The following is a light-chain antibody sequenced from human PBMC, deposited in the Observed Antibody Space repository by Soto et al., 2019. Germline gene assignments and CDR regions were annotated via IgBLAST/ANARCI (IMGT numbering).Light chain of an antibody. CDR1: SSDVGGYNY. J-gene: IGLJ1*01. CDR2: DVS. Sequence: QSVLTQPASVSGSPGQSITISCTGTSSDVGGYNYVSWYQQHPGKAPKLMIYDVSNRPSGVSNRFSGSKSGNTASLTISGLQAEDEADYYCSSYTSSSTLGVFGTGTKATVL. CDR3: SSYTSSSTLGV. V-gene: IGLV2-14*01.